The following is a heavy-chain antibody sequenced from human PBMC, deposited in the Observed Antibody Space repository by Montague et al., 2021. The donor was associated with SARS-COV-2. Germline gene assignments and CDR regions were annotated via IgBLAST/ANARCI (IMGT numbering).Heavy chain of an antibody. J-gene: IGHJ4*02. CDR2: IDWDDDK. Sequence: PALVKPTQTLTLTCTFSGFSLSTSGMCVSWIRQPPGKALEWLTLIDWDDDKYYSTSLKTRLTISKDTSKNQVVLTMTNMDPVDTATYYCARSYGTTVVTRGFAYWGQGTLVTVSS. CDR1: GFSLSTSGMC. D-gene: IGHD4-23*01. CDR3: ARSYGTTVVTRGFAY. V-gene: IGHV2-70*01.